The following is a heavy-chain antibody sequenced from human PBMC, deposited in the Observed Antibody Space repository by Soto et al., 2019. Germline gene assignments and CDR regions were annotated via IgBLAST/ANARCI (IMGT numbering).Heavy chain of an antibody. Sequence: QVQLVQSGAEVKKPGASLKVSCRSSGYTFTNYDVNWVLQAPGQGLECMGWMNPQTGHTGYAQKFQDRVTMTRDTSISTSYRDLTRLTSEDTAVYYGDRIAVAGTWWFDPLGQGTLVTVSS. J-gene: IGHJ5*02. CDR2: MNPQTGHT. CDR3: DRIAVAGTWWFDP. V-gene: IGHV1-8*01. CDR1: GYTFTNYD. D-gene: IGHD6-19*01.